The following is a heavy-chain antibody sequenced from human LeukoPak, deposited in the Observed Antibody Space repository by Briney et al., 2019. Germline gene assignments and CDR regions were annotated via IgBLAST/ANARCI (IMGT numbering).Heavy chain of an antibody. CDR1: GGSISSSSYY. V-gene: IGHV4-39*07. CDR3: ARGEIAAAVEV. J-gene: IGHJ4*02. Sequence: SETLSLTCTVSGGSISSSSYYWGWIRQPPGKGLEWIGSIYYSGSTNYNPSLKSRVTISVDTSKNQFSLKLSSVTAADTAVYYCARGEIAAAVEVWGLGTLVTVSS. D-gene: IGHD6-13*01. CDR2: IYYSGST.